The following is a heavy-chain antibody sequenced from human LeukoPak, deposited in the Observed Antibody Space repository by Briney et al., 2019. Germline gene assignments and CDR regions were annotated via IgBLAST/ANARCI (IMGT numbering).Heavy chain of an antibody. Sequence: ASVKVSCKASGYTFTGYYMHWVRQAPGQGLEWMGWINPNSGGTNYAQKFQGRVTMTRGTSISTAYMELSRLRSDDTALYYCARVAPQAAEYFQHWGQGTLVTVSS. D-gene: IGHD5-12*01. CDR2: INPNSGGT. CDR1: GYTFTGYY. V-gene: IGHV1-2*02. J-gene: IGHJ1*01. CDR3: ARVAPQAAEYFQH.